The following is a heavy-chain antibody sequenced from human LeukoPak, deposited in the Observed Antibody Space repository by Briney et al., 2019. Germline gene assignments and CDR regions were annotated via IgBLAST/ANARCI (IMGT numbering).Heavy chain of an antibody. J-gene: IGHJ4*02. V-gene: IGHV3-30-3*01. CDR3: ATRIAVAGGLDY. Sequence: PGGSLRLSCAASGFTFSSYAMHWVRQAPGKGLEWVAVISYDGSNKYYADSVKGRFTISRDNSKNTLYLQMNSLRAEDTAVYYCATRIAVAGGLDYWGQGTLVTVSS. D-gene: IGHD6-19*01. CDR2: ISYDGSNK. CDR1: GFTFSSYA.